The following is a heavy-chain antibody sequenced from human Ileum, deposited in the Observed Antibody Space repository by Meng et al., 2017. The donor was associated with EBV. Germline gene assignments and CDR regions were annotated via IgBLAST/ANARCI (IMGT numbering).Heavy chain of an antibody. CDR1: GDSISSSNHW. Sequence: QLQRHEPGPGLVKPSETLSLTCAVSGDSISSSNHWWGWIRQPPGKGLEWVGTIYYSGSTFYNPSLKSRVTISLDTSKNQFSLKVSSVTAADTAVYYCARRYYGVPFDNWGQGTLVTVSS. V-gene: IGHV4-39*01. CDR2: IYYSGST. D-gene: IGHD3-3*01. J-gene: IGHJ4*02. CDR3: ARRYYGVPFDN.